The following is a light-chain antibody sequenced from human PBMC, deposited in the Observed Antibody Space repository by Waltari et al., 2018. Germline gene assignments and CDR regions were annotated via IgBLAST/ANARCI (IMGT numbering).Light chain of an antibody. CDR2: GTE. CDR1: SGSISTNNY. CDR3: MLHLRSDIWV. J-gene: IGLJ3*02. V-gene: IGLV8-61*01. Sequence: QTVVTQERSVSVSPGGTVTLTCGLTSGSISTNNYPSWYQQTPGQPPPTLSYGTELRSSGVADRVSGSILGTKAALTVAEAQADDESDYYCMLHLRSDIWVFGGGTKLTVL.